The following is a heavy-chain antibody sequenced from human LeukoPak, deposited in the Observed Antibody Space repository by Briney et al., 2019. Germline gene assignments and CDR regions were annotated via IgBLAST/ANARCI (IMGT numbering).Heavy chain of an antibody. D-gene: IGHD4-23*01. V-gene: IGHV4-38-2*02. CDR1: GYSISSGYY. Sequence: SETLSLTCTVSGYSISSGYYWGWIRQPPGKGLEWIGSIYHSGSTYYNPSLKSRVTVSVDTSKNQFSLKLSSVTAADTAVYYCARVRGGNDYYYYYMDVWGKGTTVTVSS. CDR2: IYHSGST. CDR3: ARVRGGNDYYYYYMDV. J-gene: IGHJ6*03.